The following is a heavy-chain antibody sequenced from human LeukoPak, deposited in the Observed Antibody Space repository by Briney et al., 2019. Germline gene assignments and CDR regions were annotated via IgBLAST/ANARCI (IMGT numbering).Heavy chain of an antibody. CDR1: GYTFSGFY. D-gene: IGHD5-12*01. CDR2: INPNSGVT. J-gene: IGHJ6*03. CDR3: AKDRYGDYEAPFPYYRDA. Sequence: GASVKVSCKASGYTFSGFYIHWVRQAPGQGLEWMGWINPNSGVTNYAQKLQGRVTITRDTSIDTAYMQLSRLRSDDTAVYYCAKDRYGDYEAPFPYYRDAWGRGTTVTVSS. V-gene: IGHV1-2*02.